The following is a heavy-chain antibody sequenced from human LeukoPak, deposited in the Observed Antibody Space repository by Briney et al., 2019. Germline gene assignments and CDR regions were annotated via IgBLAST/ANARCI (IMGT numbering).Heavy chain of an antibody. CDR3: ASRYYDILTGYYNGAFDI. CDR2: IYPGDSDT. CDR1: GYSFTSYW. Sequence: VESLKISCKGSGYSFTSYWIGWVRQMPGKGLEWLGIIYPGDSDTRYSPSFQGQVTISADKSISTAYLQWSSLKASDTAMYYCASRYYDILTGYYNGAFDIWGQGTMVTVSS. D-gene: IGHD3-9*01. V-gene: IGHV5-51*01. J-gene: IGHJ3*02.